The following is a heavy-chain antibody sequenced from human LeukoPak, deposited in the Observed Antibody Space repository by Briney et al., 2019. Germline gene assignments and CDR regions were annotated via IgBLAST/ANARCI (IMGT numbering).Heavy chain of an antibody. V-gene: IGHV1-2*02. CDR3: ANTYYYGSGSYYPLDEYYFDY. CDR2: INPNSGGT. Sequence: GASVKVSCKASGYTFTGYYMHWVRQAPGQGLEWMGWINPNSGGTYYAQKFQGRVTMTRDTSISTAYMELSRLRSDDTAVYYCANTYYYGSGSYYPLDEYYFDYWGQGTLVTVSS. CDR1: GYTFTGYY. D-gene: IGHD3-10*01. J-gene: IGHJ4*02.